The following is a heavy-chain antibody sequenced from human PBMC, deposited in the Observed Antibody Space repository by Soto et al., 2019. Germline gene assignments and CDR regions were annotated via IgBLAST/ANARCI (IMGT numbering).Heavy chain of an antibody. D-gene: IGHD6-19*01. CDR1: GFTFSTYA. CDR2: ISGSGDTT. V-gene: IGHV3-23*01. Sequence: GGSLRLSCAASGFTFSTYAMSWVRQAPGKGLEWVSAISGSGDTTYYADSVKGRFTISRDNSKKTVYLQMNSLRAEDTAVYYCAKGVPGIAVAGTGYFQHWGQGTLVTVSS. J-gene: IGHJ1*01. CDR3: AKGVPGIAVAGTGYFQH.